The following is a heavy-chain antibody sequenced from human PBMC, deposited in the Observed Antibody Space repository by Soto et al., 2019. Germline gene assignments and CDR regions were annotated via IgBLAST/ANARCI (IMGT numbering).Heavy chain of an antibody. CDR1: GFTFSNAW. Sequence: PGGSLRLSCAASGFTFSNAWMSWVRQAPGKGLEWVGRIKSKTDGGTTDYAAPVKGRFTISRDDSKNTLYLQMNSLKTEDTAVYYCTTAASSSGYSYGDPLDYWGQGTLVTVSS. CDR2: IKSKTDGGTT. J-gene: IGHJ4*02. V-gene: IGHV3-15*01. D-gene: IGHD5-18*01. CDR3: TTAASSSGYSYGDPLDY.